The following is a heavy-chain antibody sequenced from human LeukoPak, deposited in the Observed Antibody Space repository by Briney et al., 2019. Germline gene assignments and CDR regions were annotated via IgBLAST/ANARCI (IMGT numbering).Heavy chain of an antibody. D-gene: IGHD3-22*01. Sequence: SQTLSLTCTVSGGSISSGGYYWSWIRQPPGKGLEWIGYIYYSGSTYYNPSLKSRVTISVDTSKNQFSLKLSSVTAADTAVYYCARGYYDSSGYYGAFDIWGQGTMVTVSS. V-gene: IGHV4-30-4*01. CDR3: ARGYYDSSGYYGAFDI. CDR1: GGSISSGGYY. CDR2: IYYSGST. J-gene: IGHJ3*02.